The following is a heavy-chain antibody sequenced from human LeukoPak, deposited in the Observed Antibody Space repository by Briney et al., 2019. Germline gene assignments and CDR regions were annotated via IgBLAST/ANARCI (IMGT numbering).Heavy chain of an antibody. D-gene: IGHD3-22*01. CDR3: ASQPHYYYDSSRPTPLGY. CDR2: ISSSSSTI. CDR1: GFTFSSYS. J-gene: IGHJ4*02. V-gene: IGHV3-48*02. Sequence: PGGSLRLSCAASGFTFSSYSMNWVRQAPGNGLEWVSYISSSSSTIYYADSVKGRFTISRDNAKNSLYLQMNSLRDEDTAVYYCASQPHYYYDSSRPTPLGYWGQGTLVTVSS.